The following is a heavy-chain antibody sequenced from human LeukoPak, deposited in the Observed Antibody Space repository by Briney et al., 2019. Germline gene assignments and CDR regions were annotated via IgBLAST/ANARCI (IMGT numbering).Heavy chain of an antibody. Sequence: ASVKVSCKASGYTFTGYYMHWVRQAPGQGLEWMGWINPNSGGTNYAQKFQGRVTMTRDTSISTAYMELSRLRSDDTAVCYCARDWPYYDSSGYEEYYFDYWGQGTLVTVSS. CDR1: GYTFTGYY. D-gene: IGHD3-22*01. J-gene: IGHJ4*02. CDR3: ARDWPYYDSSGYEEYYFDY. V-gene: IGHV1-2*02. CDR2: INPNSGGT.